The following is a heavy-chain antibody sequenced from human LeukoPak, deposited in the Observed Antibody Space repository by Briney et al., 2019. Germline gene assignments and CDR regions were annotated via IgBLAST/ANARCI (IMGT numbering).Heavy chain of an antibody. V-gene: IGHV1-18*01. J-gene: IGHJ4*02. CDR2: ISAYNGNT. Sequence: ASVKVSCKASGYTFTSYGISWVRQAPGQGLEWMGWISAYNGNTNYAQKLQGRVTMTTDTSTSTAYMELRSLRSDDTAVYYCARDNSPGGVLYDILTGTSLDYWGQGTLVTVSS. D-gene: IGHD3-9*01. CDR3: ARDNSPGGVLYDILTGTSLDY. CDR1: GYTFTSYG.